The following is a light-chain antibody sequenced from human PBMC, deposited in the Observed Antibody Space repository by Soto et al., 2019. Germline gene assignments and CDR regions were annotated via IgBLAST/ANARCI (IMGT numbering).Light chain of an antibody. CDR1: QGISNY. Sequence: DNRLTQSSATLSASIGDRVTITWWASQGISNYLAWYQQKQGKVPRLLIYAASSLQSGVPSRFSGSGYGTDFNLTISSLQTEDFATYYCQQSYSNPFTFGGGTKVDIK. J-gene: IGKJ4*01. V-gene: IGKV1-39*01. CDR3: QQSYSNPFT. CDR2: AAS.